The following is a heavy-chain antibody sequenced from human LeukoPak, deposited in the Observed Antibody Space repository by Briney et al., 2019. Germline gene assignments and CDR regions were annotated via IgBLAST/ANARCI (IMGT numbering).Heavy chain of an antibody. CDR1: GGSISSGSYY. J-gene: IGHJ4*02. V-gene: IGHV4-61*02. D-gene: IGHD3/OR15-3a*01. CDR3: AREGGIFGPIDY. CDR2: IYTSGST. Sequence: SETLSLTCTVSGGSISSGSYYWSWIRQPAGKGLEWIGRIYTSGSTNYNPSLKSRVTISVDTSKNQFSLKLSSVTAADTAVYYCAREGGIFGPIDYWGQGTLVTVSS.